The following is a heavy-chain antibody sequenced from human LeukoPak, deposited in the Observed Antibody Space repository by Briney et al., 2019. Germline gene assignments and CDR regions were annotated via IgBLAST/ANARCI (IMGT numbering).Heavy chain of an antibody. J-gene: IGHJ4*02. Sequence: SQSLSPTCPVSGPSISSYYWSSIRQPPGKALECLAYIFETGTSKYYKPSLKSRVTISVDTSKNQFFLKLNSVTAADTAVYYCAKQRMGSECYFDNWGQGTLVTVSS. CDR3: AKQRMGSECYFDN. D-gene: IGHD2-15*01. CDR2: IFETGTS. CDR1: GPSISSYY. V-gene: IGHV4-59*08.